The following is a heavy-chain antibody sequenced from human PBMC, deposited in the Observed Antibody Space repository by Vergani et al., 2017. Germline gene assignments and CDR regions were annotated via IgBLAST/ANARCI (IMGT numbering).Heavy chain of an antibody. CDR3: AKDTIFGVVIIGYYFDY. J-gene: IGHJ4*02. Sequence: EVQLLESGGGLVQPGGSLRLSCAASGFTFSIYAMRGVRQAPGKGLGWVSAISGSGGSTYYADSVKGRFTISRDNSKNTLYLQMNSLRAEDTAVYYCAKDTIFGVVIIGYYFDYWGQGTLVTVSS. D-gene: IGHD3-3*01. V-gene: IGHV3-23*01. CDR2: ISGSGGST. CDR1: GFTFSIYA.